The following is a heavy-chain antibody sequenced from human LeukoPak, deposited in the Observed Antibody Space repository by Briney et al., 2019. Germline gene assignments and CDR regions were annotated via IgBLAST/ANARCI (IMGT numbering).Heavy chain of an antibody. D-gene: IGHD3-16*01. J-gene: IGHJ1*01. CDR3: AKDDAWGRYKD. CDR2: ISPSGGIT. Sequence: GGSPRLSCAASGFTFSSNGMNWVRQAPGKGLEWVSGISPSGGITYYTDSVKGRFTISRDNSKNTVSLQMNSLRGEDTAVYYCAKDDAWGRYKDWGQGTLVTVSS. V-gene: IGHV3-23*01. CDR1: GFTFSSNG.